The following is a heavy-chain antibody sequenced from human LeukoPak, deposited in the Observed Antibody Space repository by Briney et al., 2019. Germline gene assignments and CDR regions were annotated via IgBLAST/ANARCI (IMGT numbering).Heavy chain of an antibody. CDR2: ISYDGSNK. CDR1: GFTFSTST. CDR3: ARPLSNGYFHDSGGYYPYAMDV. Sequence: GGSLRLSCAASGFTFSTSTMHWVRQAPGKGLEWVAVISYDGSNKFYADSVKGRFAISSDNSKNTLYLQMTSLRGYDSAVYYCARPLSNGYFHDSGGYYPYAMDVWGQGTTVTVSS. V-gene: IGHV3-30*09. J-gene: IGHJ6*02. D-gene: IGHD3-22*01.